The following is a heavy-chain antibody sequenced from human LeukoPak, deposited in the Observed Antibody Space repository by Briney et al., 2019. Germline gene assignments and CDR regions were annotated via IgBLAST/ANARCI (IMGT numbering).Heavy chain of an antibody. CDR2: IWNDGSNK. V-gene: IGHV3-33*06. J-gene: IGHJ4*02. D-gene: IGHD4-11*01. Sequence: GGSLTLSCAASGFTFSHYGMHWVRQAPGRGLEWVAVIWNDGSNKYYADSVKGRFTISRDNSQNTVDLHMNSLRAEDTAVYYCAKDAQRGFDYSNSLECWGQGTLVTVSS. CDR1: GFTFSHYG. CDR3: AKDAQRGFDYSNSLEC.